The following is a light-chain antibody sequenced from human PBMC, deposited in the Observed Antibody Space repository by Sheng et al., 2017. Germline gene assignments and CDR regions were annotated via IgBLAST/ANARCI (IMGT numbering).Light chain of an antibody. V-gene: IGKV4-1*01. J-gene: IGKJ1*01. Sequence: DIVMTQSPDFLAVSLGESVTINCKSSQSVLYSSNNKNYLAWYQQKPGQPPKLLIYWASTRESGVPDRFSGSGSGTDFTLTISSLQAEDVAVYYCQQYYSTPWTFGQGTKVEIK. CDR3: QQYYSTPWT. CDR1: QSVLYSSNNKNY. CDR2: WAS.